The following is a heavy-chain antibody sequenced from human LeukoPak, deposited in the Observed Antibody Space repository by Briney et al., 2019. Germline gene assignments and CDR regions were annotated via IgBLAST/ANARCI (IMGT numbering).Heavy chain of an antibody. D-gene: IGHD1-26*01. Sequence: SETLSLTCSVSGVSISSYYCNWVRQPPGKGLEWVGYIYYSGSTNYNPSLKSRVTISVDTSKNQFSLKLSSVTAADTAVYYCATAYSGNYHDAFDIWGQGTMVTVSS. J-gene: IGHJ3*02. CDR1: GVSISSYY. CDR2: IYYSGST. CDR3: ATAYSGNYHDAFDI. V-gene: IGHV4-59*01.